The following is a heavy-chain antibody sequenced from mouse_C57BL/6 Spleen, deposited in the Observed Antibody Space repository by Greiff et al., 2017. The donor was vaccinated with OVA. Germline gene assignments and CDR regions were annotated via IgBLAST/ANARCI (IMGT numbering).Heavy chain of an antibody. CDR3: ASHDGYYVGYAMDY. CDR1: GFSLTSYG. Sequence: QVQLQQSGPGLVQPSQSLSITCTVSGFSLTSYGVHWVRQSPGKGLAWLGVIWSGGSTDYNAAFISRLSISKDNSKSKVFFKMNSLQADDTAIYYCASHDGYYVGYAMDYWGQGTSVTVSS. CDR2: IWSGGST. V-gene: IGHV2-2*01. D-gene: IGHD2-3*01. J-gene: IGHJ4*01.